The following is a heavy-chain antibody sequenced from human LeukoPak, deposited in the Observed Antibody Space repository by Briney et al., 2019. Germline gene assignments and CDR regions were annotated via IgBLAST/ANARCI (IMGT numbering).Heavy chain of an antibody. V-gene: IGHV3-7*05. CDR2: INEDTSQK. CDR3: VPTTAGRGEGPSLGY. Sequence: GGSLRLSCVVSGFTLSSYWMNWVRQAPGKGLEWVATINEDTSQKYYVDSVKDRFTISRDNAKNSLFLQMSSLRADDTAIYYSVPTTAGRGEGPSLGYWGQGTLVTVSS. J-gene: IGHJ4*02. CDR1: GFTLSSYW. D-gene: IGHD3-16*01.